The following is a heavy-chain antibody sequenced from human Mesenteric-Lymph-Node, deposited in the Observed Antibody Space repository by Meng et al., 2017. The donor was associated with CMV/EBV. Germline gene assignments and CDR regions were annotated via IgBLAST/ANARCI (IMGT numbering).Heavy chain of an antibody. J-gene: IGHJ4*02. CDR3: ARILFRWNDFGDY. CDR1: GGAFSGYY. Sequence: CAFYGGAFSGYYWSWIRQPPGKGLEWIGEINHSGSTNYNPSLKSRVTISVDTSKNQFSLKLSSVTAADTAVYYCARILFRWNDFGDYWGQGTLVTVSS. CDR2: INHSGST. D-gene: IGHD1-1*01. V-gene: IGHV4-34*01.